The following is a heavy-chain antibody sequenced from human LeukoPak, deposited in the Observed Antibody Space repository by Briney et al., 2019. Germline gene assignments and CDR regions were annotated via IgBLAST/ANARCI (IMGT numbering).Heavy chain of an antibody. CDR2: MNPNSGNT. Sequence: ASVKVSCKASGYTFTSYDINWVRQAPGQGLEWMGWMNPNSGNTGYAQKFQGRVTMTRNTSISTAYMELSSLRSEDTAVYYCARGRGSSWYSDYWGQGTLVTVSS. CDR1: GYTFTSYD. V-gene: IGHV1-8*01. J-gene: IGHJ4*02. D-gene: IGHD6-13*01. CDR3: ARGRGSSWYSDY.